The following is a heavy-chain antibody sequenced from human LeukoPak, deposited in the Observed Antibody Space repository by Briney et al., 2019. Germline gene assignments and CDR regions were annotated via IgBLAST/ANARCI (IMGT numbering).Heavy chain of an antibody. CDR3: ARGGSSGYYYYFDY. D-gene: IGHD3-22*01. CDR2: IYTSGST. Sequence: PSETLSLTCTVSGGSISSGSYYWSWIRQPAGKGLEWIGRIYTSGSTNYNPSLKSRVTISVDTSKNQFSLKLSSVTAADPAVYYCARGGSSGYYYYFDYWGQGTLVTVSS. V-gene: IGHV4-61*02. J-gene: IGHJ4*02. CDR1: GGSISSGSYY.